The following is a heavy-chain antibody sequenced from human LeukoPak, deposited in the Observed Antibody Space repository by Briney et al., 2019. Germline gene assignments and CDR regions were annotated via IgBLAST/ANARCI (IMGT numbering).Heavy chain of an antibody. CDR1: GFTFDDYA. Sequence: GGSLRLSCAASGFTFDDYAIHWVRQAPGKGLEWVSGISWNSGSVGYADSVKGRFTISRDNAKNSLYLQMNSLRPEDTALDYCVKDINYDRTNYYFDYWGQGTLVTVSS. CDR2: ISWNSGSV. D-gene: IGHD3-22*01. CDR3: VKDINYDRTNYYFDY. V-gene: IGHV3-9*01. J-gene: IGHJ4*02.